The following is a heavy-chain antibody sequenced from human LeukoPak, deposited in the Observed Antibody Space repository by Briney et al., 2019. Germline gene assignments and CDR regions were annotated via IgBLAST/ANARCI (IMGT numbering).Heavy chain of an antibody. D-gene: IGHD3-16*01. Sequence: GGSLRLSCAASGFTFSSYAMSWVRQAPGKGLEWVSAISGSGGSTYYADSVKGWFTISRDNSKNTLYLQMNSLRAEDTAVYYCAKDRSSRDRRWGNWFDPWGQGTLVTVSS. CDR1: GFTFSSYA. CDR2: ISGSGGST. V-gene: IGHV3-23*01. CDR3: AKDRSSRDRRWGNWFDP. J-gene: IGHJ5*02.